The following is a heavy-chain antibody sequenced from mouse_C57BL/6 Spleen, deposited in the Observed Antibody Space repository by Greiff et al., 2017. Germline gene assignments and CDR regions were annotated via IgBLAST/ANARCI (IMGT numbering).Heavy chain of an antibody. D-gene: IGHD1-1*01. CDR1: GYTFTDYE. CDR2: IDPETDGT. CDR3: TRDTTVVATYYFAY. Sequence: QVQLQQSGAELVRPGASVTLSCKASGYTFTDYEMHWVKQTPVHVLEWIGAIDPETDGTAYNQKFKGKAILTADKSSSTAYMELRSLASEDSAVYYCTRDTTVVATYYFAYWGQGTTVTVSS. V-gene: IGHV1-15*01. J-gene: IGHJ2*01.